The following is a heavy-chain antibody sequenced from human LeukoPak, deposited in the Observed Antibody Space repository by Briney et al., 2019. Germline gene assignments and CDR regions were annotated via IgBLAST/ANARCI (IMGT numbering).Heavy chain of an antibody. V-gene: IGHV3-53*01. Sequence: PGGSLRLSCAASVFTVSSNYMSWVRQAPGKGLEWVSVIYSGGSTYYADSVKGRFTISRDNSKNTLYLQMNSLRAEDTAVYYCAISWYLSDYWGQGTLVTVSS. CDR3: AISWYLSDY. J-gene: IGHJ4*02. CDR1: VFTVSSNY. CDR2: IYSGGST. D-gene: IGHD6-13*01.